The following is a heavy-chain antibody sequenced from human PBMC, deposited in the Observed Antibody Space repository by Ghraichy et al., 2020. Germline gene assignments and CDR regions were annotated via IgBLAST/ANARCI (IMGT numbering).Heavy chain of an antibody. CDR1: GFTFSGSA. CDR3: TRLGEKTDGTYSYYYAMDV. CDR2: IRSKPNSYAT. J-gene: IGHJ6*02. Sequence: GGSLRLSCAASGFTFSGSAMHWVRQASGKGLEWVGRIRSKPNSYATAYAASVNGRFTISRDDSKNTAYLQMNSLKSEDTAVYYCTRLGEKTDGTYSYYYAMDVWGQGTTVTVSS. V-gene: IGHV3-73*01. D-gene: IGHD3-10*01.